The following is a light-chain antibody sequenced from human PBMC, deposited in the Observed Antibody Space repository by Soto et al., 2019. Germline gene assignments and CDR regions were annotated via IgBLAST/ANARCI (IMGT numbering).Light chain of an antibody. V-gene: IGKV1-39*01. CDR2: AAS. CDR3: QQSYSTTWT. Sequence: DIQMTQSPASLSASVGDRVTITCQASQDIGYYLNWYQHKPGKAPKLLIYAASSLQSGVPSRFSGSGSGTDFTLTISSLQPEDFATYSCQQSYSTTWTFGPETKVDIK. CDR1: QDIGYY. J-gene: IGKJ3*01.